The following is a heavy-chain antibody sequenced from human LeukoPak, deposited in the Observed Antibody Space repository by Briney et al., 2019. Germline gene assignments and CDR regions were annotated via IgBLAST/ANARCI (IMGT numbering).Heavy chain of an antibody. D-gene: IGHD3-16*02. J-gene: IGHJ4*02. CDR2: EDGRP. CDR3: VSIDLDS. Sequence: ASVKVSCKGSGYTRTKLSIHWVRQAPGKVLELMGGEDGRPIYAQKFQARVTMTEDTSTDTAYMDVSSLRSEDTAVYYCVSIDLDSWGQGTLVTVSS. CDR1: GYTRTKLS. V-gene: IGHV1-24*01.